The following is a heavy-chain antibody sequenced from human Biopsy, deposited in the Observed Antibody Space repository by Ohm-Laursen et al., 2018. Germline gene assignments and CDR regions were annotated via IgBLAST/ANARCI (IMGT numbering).Heavy chain of an antibody. CDR2: IYNTETT. J-gene: IGHJ5*02. CDR3: ARHPTGFWFDP. V-gene: IGHV4-39*01. CDR1: GGSISSSTTYY. Sequence: SETLSLTCAVSGGSISSSTTYYWAWLRQPPGKGLEWIGSIYNTETTFYNSSLKSRVTISVDTSTNQFSLKGSSVTAADTALYFCARHPTGFWFDPWGHGTLVTVSS.